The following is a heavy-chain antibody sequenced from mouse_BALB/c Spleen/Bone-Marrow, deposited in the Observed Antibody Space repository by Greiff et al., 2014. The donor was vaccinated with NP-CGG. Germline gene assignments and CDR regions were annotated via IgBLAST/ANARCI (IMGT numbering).Heavy chain of an antibody. J-gene: IGHJ3*01. CDR2: IDPANGNT. CDR1: GFNIKDTY. D-gene: IGHD2-4*01. Sequence: EVQLQESGAELVKPGASVKLSCTASGFNIKDTYMHWVKQRPEQGLEWIGRIDPANGNTKYDPKFQGKATITADTSSNTAYLQLSSLTSEDTAVYYCAVYDYEGFAYWGQGTLVTVSA. CDR3: AVYDYEGFAY. V-gene: IGHV14-3*02.